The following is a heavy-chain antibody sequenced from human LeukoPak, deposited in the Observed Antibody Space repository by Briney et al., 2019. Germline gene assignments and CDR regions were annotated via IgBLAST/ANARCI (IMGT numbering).Heavy chain of an antibody. D-gene: IGHD6-13*01. CDR2: IKQDGSEK. J-gene: IGHJ6*03. V-gene: IGHV3-7*01. CDR3: ARSPFRVNPNSSWYSKGYYYYMDV. CDR1: GFTFSNYW. Sequence: PGGSLRLSCAASGFTFSNYWMSWVRQAPGKGLEWVANIKQDGSEKYYVDSVKGRFTISRDNAKNSLYLQMNSLRAEDTAVYYCARSPFRVNPNSSWYSKGYYYYMDVWGKGTTVTVSS.